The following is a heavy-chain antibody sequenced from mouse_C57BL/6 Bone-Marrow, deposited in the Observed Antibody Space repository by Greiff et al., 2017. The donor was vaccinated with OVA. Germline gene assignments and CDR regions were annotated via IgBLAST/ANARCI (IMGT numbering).Heavy chain of an antibody. Sequence: EVKLMESGGGLVQPGGSLKLSCAASGFTFSDYGMAWVRQAPRKGPEWVAFISNLAYSIYYADTVTGRFTISRENAKNTLYLEMSSLRSEDTAMYYCARHLGWLLRFDYWGQGTTLTVSS. V-gene: IGHV5-15*01. CDR1: GFTFSDYG. CDR3: ARHLGWLLRFDY. J-gene: IGHJ2*01. CDR2: ISNLAYSI. D-gene: IGHD2-3*01.